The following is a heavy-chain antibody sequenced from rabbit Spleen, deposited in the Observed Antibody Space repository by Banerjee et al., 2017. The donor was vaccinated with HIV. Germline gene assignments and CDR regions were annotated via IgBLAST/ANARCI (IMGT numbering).Heavy chain of an antibody. D-gene: IGHD1-1*01. V-gene: IGHV1S45*01. CDR2: IWTGSTSIT. J-gene: IGHJ4*01. CDR1: GFSFSSSYD. CDR3: ARDPNYASGHYIYSF. Sequence: QEQLVESGGGLVKPGASLTLICTASGFSFSSSYDMCWVRQAPGKGLEWVGCIWTGSTSITWYANWALGRFTISKTSSTTVTLQLNSLTAADTATYFCARDPNYASGHYIYSFWGPGTLVTVS.